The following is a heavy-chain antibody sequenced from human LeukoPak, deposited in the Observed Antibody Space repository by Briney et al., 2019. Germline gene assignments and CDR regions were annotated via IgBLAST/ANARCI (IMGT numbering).Heavy chain of an antibody. CDR1: GGSISSGSYY. CDR3: AKTGGHKNYYYMDV. Sequence: PSQTLSLTCTVSGGSISSGSYYWSWIRQPAGKGLEWIERIYTSGSTNYNPSLKSRVTISVDTSKNQFSLKLSSVTAADTAVYYCAKTGGHKNYYYMDVWGKGTTVTVSS. D-gene: IGHD2-8*02. V-gene: IGHV4-61*02. J-gene: IGHJ6*03. CDR2: IYTSGST.